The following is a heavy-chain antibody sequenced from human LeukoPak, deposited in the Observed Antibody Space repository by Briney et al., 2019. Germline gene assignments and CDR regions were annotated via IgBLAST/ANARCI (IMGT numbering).Heavy chain of an antibody. J-gene: IGHJ4*02. CDR2: INPNSGGT. CDR3: ARLIQLWSGVDY. Sequence: ASVKVSCKASGYTFTSYYMHWVRQAPGQGLEWMGWINPNSGGTNYAQKFQGRVTMTRDTSISTAYMELSRLRSDDTAVYYCARLIQLWSGVDYWGQGTLVTVSS. V-gene: IGHV1-2*02. D-gene: IGHD5-18*01. CDR1: GYTFTSYY.